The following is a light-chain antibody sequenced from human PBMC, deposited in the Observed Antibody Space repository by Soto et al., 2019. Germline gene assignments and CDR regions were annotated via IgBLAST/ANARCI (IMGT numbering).Light chain of an antibody. V-gene: IGLV1-44*01. J-gene: IGLJ3*02. CDR3: ASWDDNLNGPV. Sequence: QSVLTQPPSASGAPGQRVTISCSGSTSNIGSNTVNWYQQLPGTAPKLFIYSNNQRPSGVPDRFSGSKSGTSASLAISGLLSDDEADYYCASWDDNLNGPVFGGGTKLTVL. CDR1: TSNIGSNT. CDR2: SNN.